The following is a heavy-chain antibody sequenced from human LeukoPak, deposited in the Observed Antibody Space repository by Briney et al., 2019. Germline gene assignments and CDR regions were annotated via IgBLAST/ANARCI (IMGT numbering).Heavy chain of an antibody. Sequence: GGSLRLSCAASRFTFSSYWMSWVRQAPGKGLEWVSYISSSGSTTYYADSVKGRFTISRDNAKNSLYLQMNSLRVEDTAVYYCARSGQLSYWGQGTLVTVSS. J-gene: IGHJ4*02. CDR2: ISSSGSTT. CDR1: RFTFSSYW. CDR3: ARSGQLSY. D-gene: IGHD3-10*01. V-gene: IGHV3-48*04.